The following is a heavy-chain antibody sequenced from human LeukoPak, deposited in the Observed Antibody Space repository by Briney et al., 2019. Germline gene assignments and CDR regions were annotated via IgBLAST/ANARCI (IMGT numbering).Heavy chain of an antibody. CDR1: GFTFSSYG. V-gene: IGHV3-33*01. CDR3: ARDDTLPEEYQLLLRLYYYYGMDV. D-gene: IGHD2-2*01. CDR2: IWYDGSNK. J-gene: IGHJ6*02. Sequence: GGSLRLSCAASGFTFSSYGMHWVRQAPGKGLEWVAVIWYDGSNKYYADSVKGRFTISRDNSKNTLYLQMNSLRAEDTAVYYCARDDTLPEEYQLLLRLYYYYGMDVWGQGTTVTVSS.